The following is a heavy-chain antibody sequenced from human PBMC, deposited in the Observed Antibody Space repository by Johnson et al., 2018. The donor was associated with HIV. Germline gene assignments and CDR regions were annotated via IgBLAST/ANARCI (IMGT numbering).Heavy chain of an antibody. J-gene: IGHJ3*02. D-gene: IGHD3-3*01. CDR2: ISYDGSNK. CDR1: GFTVSSNY. V-gene: IGHV3-30*18. Sequence: QVQLVETGGGLIQPGGSLRLSCAASGFTVSSNYMSWVRQAPGKGLEWVAVISYDGSNKYYADSVKGRFTISRDNSKNTLYLQMSSLRPEDTALYYCAKDVKEWSPAFDIWGQGTMVTVSS. CDR3: AKDVKEWSPAFDI.